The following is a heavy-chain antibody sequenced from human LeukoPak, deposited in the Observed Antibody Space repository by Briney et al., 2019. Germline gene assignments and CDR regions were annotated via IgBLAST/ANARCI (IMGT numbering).Heavy chain of an antibody. V-gene: IGHV3-53*04. D-gene: IGHD1-26*01. Sequence: GGSLRLSCSASGFTVSSNYMSWVRQAPGKGLEWVSVIYSGGSTYYADSVKGRFTMSRHNSNNTLYLQMNSLRAEDTAVYYCARTYSGDWGQGTLVTVSS. CDR3: ARTYSGD. CDR2: IYSGGST. J-gene: IGHJ4*02. CDR1: GFTVSSNY.